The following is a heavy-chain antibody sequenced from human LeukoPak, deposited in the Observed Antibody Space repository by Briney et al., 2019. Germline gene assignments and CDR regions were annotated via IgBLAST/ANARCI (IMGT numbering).Heavy chain of an antibody. Sequence: SETLSLTCGVSGASVSSIGYSWSWIRQPPGRGLEWIGYIYQSGSASYNPSLQSRVTISVDTSKNQFSLKLSSVTAADTAVYYCARDDYGDYGFDYWGQGTLVTVSS. CDR3: ARDDYGDYGFDY. CDR1: GASVSSIGYS. CDR2: IYQSGSA. J-gene: IGHJ4*02. V-gene: IGHV4-30-2*01. D-gene: IGHD4-17*01.